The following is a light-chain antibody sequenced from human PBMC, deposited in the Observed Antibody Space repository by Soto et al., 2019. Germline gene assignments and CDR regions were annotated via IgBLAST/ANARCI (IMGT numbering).Light chain of an antibody. J-gene: IGKJ2*01. CDR2: SAS. CDR1: HGISSY. CDR3: QRTYIAPRT. V-gene: IGKV1-27*01. Sequence: DIQLTQSPSSLSASVGDRVTIACRVSHGISSYLNWYRQKPGKVPKLLIYSASNLQSGVPSRFSGSGSGTDFTLTISRLQPEDVATYYGQRTYIAPRTFGQGTKLEIK.